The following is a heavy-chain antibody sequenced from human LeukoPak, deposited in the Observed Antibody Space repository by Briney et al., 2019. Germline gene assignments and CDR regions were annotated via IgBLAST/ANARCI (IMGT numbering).Heavy chain of an antibody. CDR3: ARLVGDSDTTRLDY. CDR2: IYPGDSDT. J-gene: IGHJ4*02. CDR1: GYIFTSYW. D-gene: IGHD3-10*01. V-gene: IGHV5-51*01. Sequence: GESLKISCKGSGYIFTSYWIGWVRQMPGKGLEWMGIIYPGDSDTRYSPSFQGQVTISADKSINTAYLQWSRLKASDTAMFFCARLVGDSDTTRLDYWGQGTLVTVSS.